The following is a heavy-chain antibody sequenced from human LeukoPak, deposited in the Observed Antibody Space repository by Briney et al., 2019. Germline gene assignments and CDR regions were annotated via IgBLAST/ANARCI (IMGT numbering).Heavy chain of an antibody. V-gene: IGHV4-39*01. J-gene: IGHJ4*02. Sequence: SETLSLTCTVSGGSISSSSYYSGWIRQPPGKGLEWIGSIYYSGSPYYNPSLRSRVTISIDTSKNQFSLKLSSVTAADTTLYYCARRLRAARGLYYFDYWGQGTLVTVSS. D-gene: IGHD6-6*01. CDR1: GGSISSSSYY. CDR3: ARRLRAARGLYYFDY. CDR2: IYYSGSP.